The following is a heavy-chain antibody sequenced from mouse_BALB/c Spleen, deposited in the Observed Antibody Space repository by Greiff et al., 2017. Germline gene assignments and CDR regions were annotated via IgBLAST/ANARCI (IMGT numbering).Heavy chain of an antibody. CDR2: IYPGSGST. Sequence: LQQSGSELVRPGASVKLSCKASGYTFTSYWMHWVKQRHGQGLEWIGNIYPGSGSTNYDEKFKSKGTLTVDTSSSTAYMHLSSLTSEDSAVYYCTREYGNYVPYWGQGTLVTVSA. CDR1: GYTFTSYW. D-gene: IGHD2-10*02. J-gene: IGHJ3*01. CDR3: TREYGNYVPY. V-gene: IGHV1S22*01.